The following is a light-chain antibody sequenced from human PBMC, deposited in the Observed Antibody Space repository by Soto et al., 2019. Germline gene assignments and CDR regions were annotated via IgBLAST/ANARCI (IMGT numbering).Light chain of an antibody. V-gene: IGKV3-15*01. CDR2: GAS. Sequence: EVVMTQSPVILSVSPGERATLSCMASQSVGKNLAWYQQRPGQAPRLLIHGASARPSGVPARFSGSGSGTDFTHTIISLQSDDFAVSYCQQYSDSPITFGPGTTVELK. CDR3: QQYSDSPIT. CDR1: QSVGKN. J-gene: IGKJ3*01.